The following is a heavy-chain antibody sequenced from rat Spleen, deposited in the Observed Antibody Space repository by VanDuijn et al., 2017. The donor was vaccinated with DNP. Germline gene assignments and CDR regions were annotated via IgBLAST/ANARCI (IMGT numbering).Heavy chain of an antibody. CDR1: GFAFSDYY. Sequence: EVQLVESGGGLVRPGGSLKLSCAASGFAFSDYYMAWVRQAPTKGLEWVAYISYDGRSAYNGDSVKGRFTISRDNAKSTLYLQMNSLRSEDMATYYCSRHVLPLRVWDYWGQGVMVTVSS. CDR2: ISYDGRSA. V-gene: IGHV5-22*01. D-gene: IGHD1-4*01. J-gene: IGHJ2*01. CDR3: SRHVLPLRVWDY.